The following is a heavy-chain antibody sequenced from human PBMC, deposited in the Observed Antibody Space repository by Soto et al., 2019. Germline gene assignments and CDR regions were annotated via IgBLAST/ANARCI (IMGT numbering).Heavy chain of an antibody. D-gene: IGHD2-2*01. Sequence: SGQSLRLACAASTFTFSNYYMSCIRQPPGKGLEWFLEIISSINYTTNADSRKRRFTTSRDNAKNSLYLKMKSRRGEDTAVYYCARDLRDGDSTFAIFDPWGQGTLVTVSS. V-gene: IGHV3-11*06. CDR2: IISSINYT. J-gene: IGHJ5*02. CDR1: TFTFSNYY. CDR3: ARDLRDGDSTFAIFDP.